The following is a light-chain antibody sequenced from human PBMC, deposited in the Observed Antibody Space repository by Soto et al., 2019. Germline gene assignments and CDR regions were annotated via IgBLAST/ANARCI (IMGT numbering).Light chain of an antibody. Sequence: QSVLTQPASVSGSPGQSITISCTGTSSDVGGYNYVSWYQQHPGKAPKPMIYEVSNRPSGVSNRFSGSKSGNTASLTISGLQAEDEADYYCSSYTSSSVRVFGGGTKLTVL. CDR1: SSDVGGYNY. V-gene: IGLV2-14*01. J-gene: IGLJ2*01. CDR2: EVS. CDR3: SSYTSSSVRV.